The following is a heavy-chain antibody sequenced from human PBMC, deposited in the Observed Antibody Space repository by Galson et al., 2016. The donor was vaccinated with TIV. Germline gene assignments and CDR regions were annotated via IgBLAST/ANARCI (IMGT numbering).Heavy chain of an antibody. CDR3: AKGAGRYSSSWYFDY. V-gene: IGHV3-9*01. CDR2: ITWNSDKI. Sequence: SLRLSCASSQFIFSDYAMHWVRQAPGKSLEWVSSITWNSDKIHYADSVKGRFTISRDNAKNSLYLQMNSLRADDTALYYCAKGAGRYSSSWYFDYWGQGILVTVSS. J-gene: IGHJ4*02. CDR1: QFIFSDYA. D-gene: IGHD6-13*01.